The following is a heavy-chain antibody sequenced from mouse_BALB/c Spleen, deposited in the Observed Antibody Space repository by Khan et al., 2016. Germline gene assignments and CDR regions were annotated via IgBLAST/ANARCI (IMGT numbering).Heavy chain of an antibody. CDR3: TRRYYGSSFWFAY. Sequence: EVELVESGGGLVQPGESLKLSCESNEYEFPSHDMSWVRKTPEKRLEMVAAINSAGNDTYYPDTMERRFIISRDNNNKTLYLQINSQSSENTALYSSTRRYYGSSFWFAYWGQGTLVTVSA. CDR2: INSAGNDT. D-gene: IGHD1-1*01. V-gene: IGHV5-2*01. J-gene: IGHJ3*01. CDR1: EYEFPSHD.